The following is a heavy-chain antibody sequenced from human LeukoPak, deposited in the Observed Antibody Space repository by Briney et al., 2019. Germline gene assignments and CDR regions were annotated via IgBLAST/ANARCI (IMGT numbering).Heavy chain of an antibody. J-gene: IGHJ4*02. CDR1: GYSFTNFW. V-gene: IGHV5-10-1*01. CDR3: ARQTGGY. Sequence: GESLKISCKGSGYSFTNFWISWVRQMPGKALEWMGRINPSDSYTDYSPSSQGHVTISADKSISTAYLQWNTLKASDTAMYYCARQTGGYWGQGTLVTVSS. D-gene: IGHD1-14*01. CDR2: INPSDSYT.